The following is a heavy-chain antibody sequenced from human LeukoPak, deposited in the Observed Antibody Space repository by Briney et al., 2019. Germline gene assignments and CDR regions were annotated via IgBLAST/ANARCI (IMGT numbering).Heavy chain of an antibody. CDR2: ISAYNGNT. Sequence: ASVKVSCKASGYTFTSYAISWVRQAPGQGLEWMGWISAYNGNTNYAQKLQGRVTMTTDTSTSTAYMELRSLRSDHTALYCCARPARYPGRRKSLYYYYGMDVWGQATTVTLPS. CDR1: GYTFTSYA. J-gene: IGHJ6*02. CDR3: ARPARYPGRRKSLYYYYGMDV. D-gene: IGHD3-9*01. V-gene: IGHV1-18*01.